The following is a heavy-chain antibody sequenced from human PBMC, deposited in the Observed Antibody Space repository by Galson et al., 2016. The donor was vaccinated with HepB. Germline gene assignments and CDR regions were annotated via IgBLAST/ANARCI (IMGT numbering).Heavy chain of an antibody. CDR3: ARQVGATHDH. CDR2: IDPSDSYT. J-gene: IGHJ4*02. Sequence: SGAEVKKPGESLRISCKDSGYSFSTYWIIWVRQMPGKGLEWMGRIDPSDSYTNYSPSFQGHVTISADKSISTAYLQWSSLKASDTAMYYCARQVGATHDHWGQGTLVTVSS. CDR1: GYSFSTYW. D-gene: IGHD1-26*01. V-gene: IGHV5-10-1*01.